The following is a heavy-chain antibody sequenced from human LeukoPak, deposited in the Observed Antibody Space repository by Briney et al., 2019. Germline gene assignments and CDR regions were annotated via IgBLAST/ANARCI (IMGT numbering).Heavy chain of an antibody. Sequence: SETLSLTCTVSGGSISSGGYYWSWIRQPPGKGLEWIGYIYHSGSTYYNPSLKSRVTISVDRSKNQFSLKLSSVTAADTAVYYCATYSGPEEFYYFDYWGQGTLVTVSS. CDR2: IYHSGST. CDR1: GGSISSGGYY. J-gene: IGHJ4*02. D-gene: IGHD1-26*01. V-gene: IGHV4-30-2*02. CDR3: ATYSGPEEFYYFDY.